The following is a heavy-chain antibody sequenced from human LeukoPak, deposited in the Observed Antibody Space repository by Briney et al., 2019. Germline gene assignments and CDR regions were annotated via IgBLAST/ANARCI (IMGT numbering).Heavy chain of an antibody. V-gene: IGHV4-59*12. CDR1: GGSISSYY. Sequence: SETLSLTCTVSGGSISSYYWSWIRQPPGKGLEWSGYIYYSGSTNYNPSLKSRVTISVDTSKNQFSLKLSSVTAADTAVYYCAAHRYDFWSGYYEEVGDYFDYWGQGTLVTVSS. D-gene: IGHD3-3*01. CDR3: AAHRYDFWSGYYEEVGDYFDY. CDR2: IYYSGST. J-gene: IGHJ4*02.